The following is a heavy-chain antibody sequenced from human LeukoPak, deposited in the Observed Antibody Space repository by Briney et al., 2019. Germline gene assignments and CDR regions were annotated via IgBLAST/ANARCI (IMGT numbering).Heavy chain of an antibody. CDR1: GYTFTSYG. Sequence: ASVKVSCKASGYTFTSYGISWVRQAPGQGLEWMGWISAYNGNTNYAQKLQGRVTMTTDTSTSTAYMELRSLRSDDTAVYYCARGHCSSTSCPYWYFDLWGRGTLATVSS. J-gene: IGHJ2*01. V-gene: IGHV1-18*01. D-gene: IGHD2-2*01. CDR2: ISAYNGNT. CDR3: ARGHCSSTSCPYWYFDL.